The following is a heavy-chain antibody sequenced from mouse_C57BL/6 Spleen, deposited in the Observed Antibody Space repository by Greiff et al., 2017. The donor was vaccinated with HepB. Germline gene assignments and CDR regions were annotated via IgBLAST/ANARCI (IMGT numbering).Heavy chain of an antibody. CDR3: ARRTTAFDY. Sequence: EVQRVESGGGLVKPGGSLKLSCAASGFTFSSYAMSWVRQTPEKRLEWVATISDGGSYTYYPDNVKGRFTISRDNAKNNLYLQMSHLKSEDTAMYYCARRTTAFDYWGQGTTLTVSS. CDR2: ISDGGSYT. J-gene: IGHJ2*01. CDR1: GFTFSSYA. D-gene: IGHD1-2*01. V-gene: IGHV5-4*01.